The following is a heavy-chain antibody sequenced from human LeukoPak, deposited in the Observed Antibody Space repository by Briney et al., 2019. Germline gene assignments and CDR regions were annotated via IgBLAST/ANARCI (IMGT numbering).Heavy chain of an antibody. D-gene: IGHD3-3*01. CDR2: ISGRGGST. V-gene: IGHV3-23*01. J-gene: IGHJ3*02. Sequence: PGGSLRLSCAASGFTFSSYAMNWVRQAPGKGLEWVSGISGRGGSTYYADSVKGRFTISRDNSKNTLYLQMNSLRAEDTALYYCAKDYVRVNYDFWSGDYDAFDIWGQGTMVTVSS. CDR1: GFTFSSYA. CDR3: AKDYVRVNYDFWSGDYDAFDI.